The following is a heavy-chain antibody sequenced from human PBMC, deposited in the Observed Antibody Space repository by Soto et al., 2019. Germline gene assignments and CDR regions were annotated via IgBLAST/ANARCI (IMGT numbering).Heavy chain of an antibody. Sequence: GGSLRLSCATSGFTFSTYAVTWVRQAPGKGLEWVSTISASGGSTYYADSVKGRFTISRDNSKNTLYLQMNSLRAEDTAVYYCAKDQGSSWYEIDYWGQGTLVTVSS. CDR3: AKDQGSSWYEIDY. V-gene: IGHV3-23*01. CDR2: ISASGGST. D-gene: IGHD6-13*01. CDR1: GFTFSTYA. J-gene: IGHJ4*02.